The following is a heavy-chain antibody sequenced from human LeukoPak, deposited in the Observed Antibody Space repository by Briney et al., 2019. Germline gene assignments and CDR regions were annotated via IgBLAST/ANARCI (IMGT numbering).Heavy chain of an antibody. Sequence: PLETLSLTCTVSGGSISSYYWSWIRQAPGKGLEWIGYIYYTGSTNYSPSLKSRVSISIDPSKNQFSLKLTSVTAADTAVYYCARDPTYWGQGILVTVSS. CDR3: ARDPTY. V-gene: IGHV4-59*01. J-gene: IGHJ4*02. CDR2: IYYTGST. CDR1: GGSISSYY.